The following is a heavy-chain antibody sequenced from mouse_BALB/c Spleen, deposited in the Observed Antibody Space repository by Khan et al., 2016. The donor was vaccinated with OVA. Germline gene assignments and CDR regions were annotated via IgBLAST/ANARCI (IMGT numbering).Heavy chain of an antibody. CDR2: IWGDGST. Sequence: VELVESGPGLVAPSQSLSITCTVSGFSLATYSVSWVRQPPGKGLEWLGIIWGDGSTNYHSALRSRLSISKDYSKSQVFLKLNSRQTDDTATYHCAKFYYGGVSNWYFDVWGAGTTVTVSS. CDR1: GFSLATYS. D-gene: IGHD1-1*02. CDR3: AKFYYGGVSNWYFDV. J-gene: IGHJ1*01. V-gene: IGHV2-3*01.